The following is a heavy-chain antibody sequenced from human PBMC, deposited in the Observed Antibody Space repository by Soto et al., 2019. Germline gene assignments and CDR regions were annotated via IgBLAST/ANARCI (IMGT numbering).Heavy chain of an antibody. Sequence: GGSLRLSCAASGFTFSSFGMHWVRQAPGKGLEWVAVISYDGSNKYYSDSVKGRFTISRDNSKNTLFLQMNSLRAEDTAVYYCARDNCISTSCYSYYYYGMDVWGQGTTVTVSS. J-gene: IGHJ6*02. CDR2: ISYDGSNK. CDR3: ARDNCISTSCYSYYYYGMDV. CDR1: GFTFSSFG. V-gene: IGHV3-30*03. D-gene: IGHD2-2*01.